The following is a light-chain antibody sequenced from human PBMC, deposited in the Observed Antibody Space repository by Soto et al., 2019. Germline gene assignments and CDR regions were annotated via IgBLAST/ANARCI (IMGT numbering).Light chain of an antibody. J-gene: IGLJ2*01. V-gene: IGLV2-14*01. Sequence: QSVLTQPASVSGSPGQSITISCAGTSSDVGGYNYVSWYQQQPGKAPKLMIYDVSSRPSGVSNRFSGSKSGNTASLTISGLQAEDEADYYCSSYTSSNTRVVFGGGTKLTVL. CDR2: DVS. CDR1: SSDVGGYNY. CDR3: SSYTSSNTRVV.